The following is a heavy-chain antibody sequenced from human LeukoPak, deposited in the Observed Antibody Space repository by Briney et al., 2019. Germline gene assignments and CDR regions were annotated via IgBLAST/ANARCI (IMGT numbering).Heavy chain of an antibody. Sequence: EASVKVSCKASGYTFTSCGISWVRQAPGQGLEWMGWISAYNGNTNYAQKLQGRVTMTTDTSTSTAYMELRSLRSDDTAVYYCAREAGDILTGYLDYWGQGTLVTVSS. J-gene: IGHJ4*02. CDR2: ISAYNGNT. CDR1: GYTFTSCG. V-gene: IGHV1-18*04. D-gene: IGHD3-9*01. CDR3: AREAGDILTGYLDY.